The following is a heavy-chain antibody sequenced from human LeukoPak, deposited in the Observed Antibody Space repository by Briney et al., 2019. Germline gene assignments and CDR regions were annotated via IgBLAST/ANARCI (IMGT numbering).Heavy chain of an antibody. CDR1: GFTFSSYS. V-gene: IGHV3-21*01. CDR2: ISSSGSYI. J-gene: IGHJ4*02. CDR3: ARRTTGDDY. D-gene: IGHD4-17*01. Sequence: GGSLRLSCAASGFTFSSYSMHWVRQAPGKGLEWVSSISSSGSYIYYADSVKGRFTISRDNAKNSLYLQMNSLRAEDTAVYYCARRTTGDDYWGQGTLVTVSS.